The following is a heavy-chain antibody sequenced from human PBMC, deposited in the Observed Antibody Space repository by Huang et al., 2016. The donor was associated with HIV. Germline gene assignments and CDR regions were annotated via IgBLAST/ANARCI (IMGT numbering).Heavy chain of an antibody. CDR1: GGSFTGNY. Sequence: QMQLQQRGAGLLKPSETLSLTCGVSGGSFTGNYLTWIRQAPGKGLEWIGEVNDSGAPTYNPSLNGRGTISLDKSNRELSLNLRSVTAADTAVYYCARQWTILEWLLGLDVWGQGTTVIVSS. D-gene: IGHD3-3*01. J-gene: IGHJ6*02. CDR2: VNDSGAP. V-gene: IGHV4-34*02. CDR3: ARQWTILEWLLGLDV.